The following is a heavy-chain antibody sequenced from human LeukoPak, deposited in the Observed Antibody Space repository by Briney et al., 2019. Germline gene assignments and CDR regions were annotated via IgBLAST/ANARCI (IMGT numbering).Heavy chain of an antibody. J-gene: IGHJ3*02. CDR1: GGSISSSSYY. CDR3: AREMILTGPDAFDI. D-gene: IGHD3-9*01. CDR2: IYYSGST. V-gene: IGHV4-39*07. Sequence: SETLSLTCTVSGGSISSSSYYWGWIRQPPGKGLEWIGSIYYSGSTYYNPSLKSRVTISVDTSKNQFSLKLSSVTAADTAVYYCAREMILTGPDAFDIWGQGTMVTVSS.